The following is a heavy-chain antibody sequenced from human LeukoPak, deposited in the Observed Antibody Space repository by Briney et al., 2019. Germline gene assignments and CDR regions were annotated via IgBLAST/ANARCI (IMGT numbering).Heavy chain of an antibody. V-gene: IGHV1-18*01. D-gene: IGHD2-2*02. CDR1: GYTFTRYG. CDR3: ARGGGYCSSTSCYTDDAFDI. Sequence: ASVKVSCKASGYTFTRYGISWVRQAPGHGLEWMGWIRAYNGKTNYAQKLQGRVTMTTDTSTSTAYMELRSLRSDDTAVYYCARGGGYCSSTSCYTDDAFDIWGQGTMVTVSS. CDR2: IRAYNGKT. J-gene: IGHJ3*02.